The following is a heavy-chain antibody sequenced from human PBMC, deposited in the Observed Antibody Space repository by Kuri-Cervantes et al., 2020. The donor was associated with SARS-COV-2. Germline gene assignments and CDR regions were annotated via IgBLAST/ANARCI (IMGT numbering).Heavy chain of an antibody. Sequence: GESLKISCAASGFTFSSYAMHWVRQAPGKGLEWVAVISYDGSNKYYADSVRGRFTISRDNSKNTLYLQMNSLRSEDTALYFCAALISGSYTDNYWGQGTLVTVSS. D-gene: IGHD1-26*01. CDR3: AALISGSYTDNY. V-gene: IGHV3-30-3*01. CDR1: GFTFSSYA. CDR2: ISYDGSNK. J-gene: IGHJ4*02.